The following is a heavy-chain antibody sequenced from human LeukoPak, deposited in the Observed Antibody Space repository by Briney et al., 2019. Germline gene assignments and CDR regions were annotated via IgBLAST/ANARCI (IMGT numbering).Heavy chain of an antibody. CDR1: GGSISSYY. D-gene: IGHD5-18*01. V-gene: IGHV4-59*01. CDR2: IYYSGPT. Sequence: SETLSLTCSVSGGSISSYYWSWIRQPPGKGLGWIGYIYYSGPTNYNPSLKSRVTISVDTSKNQFSLKLSSVTAADTAVYYCARGTSGYSDSVFDYWGQGTLVTVSS. J-gene: IGHJ4*02. CDR3: ARGTSGYSDSVFDY.